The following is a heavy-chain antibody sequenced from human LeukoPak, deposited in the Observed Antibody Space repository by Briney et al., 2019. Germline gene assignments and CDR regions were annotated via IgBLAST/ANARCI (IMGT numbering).Heavy chain of an antibody. V-gene: IGHV3-48*01. CDR3: ARGPLDYGDYYYYYYMDV. Sequence: GGSLRLSCAASGFTFSSYSMNWVRQAPGKGLEWVSYISGSSGSIYYADSVKGRVTISRDNAKNSLYLQMSSLRAEDTAVYYCARGPLDYGDYYYYYYMDVWGKGTTVTVSS. CDR2: ISGSSGSI. J-gene: IGHJ6*03. CDR1: GFTFSSYS. D-gene: IGHD4-17*01.